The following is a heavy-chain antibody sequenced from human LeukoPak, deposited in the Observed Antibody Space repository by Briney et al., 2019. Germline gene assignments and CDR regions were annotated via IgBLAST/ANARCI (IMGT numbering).Heavy chain of an antibody. D-gene: IGHD1-7*01. CDR1: GFTVSSNY. CDR3: GEGGWNYANEYFQH. J-gene: IGHJ1*01. Sequence: PGGSLRLPCAASGFTVSSNYMSWVRQAPGKGLEWVSVIYSGGSTYYADSVKGRFTISRDNSKNTLYLQMNSLRAEDTAVYYCGEGGWNYANEYFQHWGQGTLVTVSS. V-gene: IGHV3-53*01. CDR2: IYSGGST.